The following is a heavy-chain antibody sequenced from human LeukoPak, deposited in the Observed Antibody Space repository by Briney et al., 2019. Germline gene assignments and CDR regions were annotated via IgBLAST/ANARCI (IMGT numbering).Heavy chain of an antibody. V-gene: IGHV3-7*01. J-gene: IGHJ5*02. CDR2: IKQDGSEK. CDR3: ARALRYVWGSYRFPFDP. CDR1: GFTFSSYW. Sequence: GGSLRLSCAASGFTFSSYWMSWVRQAPGKGLEWVANIKQDGSEKYYVYSVKGRFTISRDNAKNSLYLQMNSLRAEDTAVYYCARALRYVWGSYRFPFDPWGQGTLVTVSS. D-gene: IGHD3-16*02.